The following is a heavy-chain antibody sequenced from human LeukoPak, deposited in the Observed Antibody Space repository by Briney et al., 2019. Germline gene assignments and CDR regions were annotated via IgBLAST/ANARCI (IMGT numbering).Heavy chain of an antibody. Sequence: GESLKISCKGSGYSFTSYWIGWVRQMPGKGLEWMGIIYPGDSDTRYSPSFQGQVTISADKSISTAYLQWSSLKASDTAMYYCARFGLGRHNIVVVPAAYWGQGTLVTVSS. D-gene: IGHD2-2*01. CDR3: ARFGLGRHNIVVVPAAY. CDR2: IYPGDSDT. CDR1: GYSFTSYW. J-gene: IGHJ4*02. V-gene: IGHV5-51*01.